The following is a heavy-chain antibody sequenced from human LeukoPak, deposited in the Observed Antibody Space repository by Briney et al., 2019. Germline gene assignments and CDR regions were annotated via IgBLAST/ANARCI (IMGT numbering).Heavy chain of an antibody. D-gene: IGHD4-11*01. J-gene: IGHJ6*03. CDR3: AASNPLGDYYYYMDV. V-gene: IGHV1-69*06. CDR1: GGTFSSYA. Sequence: ASVKVSCKASGGTFSSYAISWVRQAPGQGLEWMGGIIPIFGTANYAQKFQGRVTITADKSTSTAYMELSSLRSEDTAVYYCAASNPLGDYYYYMDVWGKGTTVTVSS. CDR2: IIPIFGTA.